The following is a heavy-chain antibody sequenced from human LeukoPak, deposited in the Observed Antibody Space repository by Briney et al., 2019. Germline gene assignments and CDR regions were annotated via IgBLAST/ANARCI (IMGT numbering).Heavy chain of an antibody. J-gene: IGHJ4*02. Sequence: AAVKVSCKASGYTFTSYYIHWVRQAPGQGPEWMGWINPDSGGSEYGQKFQGRVTFTSDTSSTTVYMEVRSLKSDDTAVYYCARDMTGGIWARATSFDHWGQGTLVTVSS. V-gene: IGHV1-2*02. CDR2: INPDSGGS. CDR1: GYTFTSYY. D-gene: IGHD1-14*01. CDR3: ARDMTGGIWARATSFDH.